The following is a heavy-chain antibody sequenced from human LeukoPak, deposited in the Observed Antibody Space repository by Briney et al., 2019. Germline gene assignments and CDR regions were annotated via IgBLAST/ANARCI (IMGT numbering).Heavy chain of an antibody. CDR3: ARVKARDCSSTSCYQYYYYYTDV. Sequence: GASVKVSCKASGGTFSSYAISWVRQAPGQGLEWMGGIIPIFGTANYAQKFQGRVTITADESTSTAYMALSSLRSDDTAVYYCARVKARDCSSTSCYQYYYYYTDVWGKGTTVTVSS. V-gene: IGHV1-69*01. CDR1: GGTFSSYA. D-gene: IGHD2-2*01. CDR2: IIPIFGTA. J-gene: IGHJ6*03.